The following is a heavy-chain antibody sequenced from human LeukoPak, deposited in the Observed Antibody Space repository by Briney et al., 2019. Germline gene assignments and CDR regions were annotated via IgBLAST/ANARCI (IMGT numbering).Heavy chain of an antibody. J-gene: IGHJ4*02. D-gene: IGHD2-21*01. V-gene: IGHV1-8*01. CDR1: GYTFTRFD. CDR2: MDPNSGNT. Sequence: VASVKVSCKASGYTFTRFDINWVRQGTGQGLEWMGWMDPNSGNTGYAQKFQGRITMTRNTSINTAYVELSSLRSEDTAMYYCASEFRVVAPTHGDDHWGQGTLVSVSS. CDR3: ASEFRVVAPTHGDDH.